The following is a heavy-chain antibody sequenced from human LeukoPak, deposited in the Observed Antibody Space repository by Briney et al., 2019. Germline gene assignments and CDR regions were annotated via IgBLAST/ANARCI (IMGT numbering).Heavy chain of an antibody. J-gene: IGHJ4*02. D-gene: IGHD3-16*01. CDR1: GFSFSSYA. Sequence: GRSLRLSCAASGFSFSSYAMHWVRQAPGKGLEWVAVISYDGSNKYFADSVKGRFTISRDNSKNTLYLQMNSLRAEDTAVYYCAKDAGGSPDYWGQGTLVTVSS. CDR2: ISYDGSNK. CDR3: AKDAGGSPDY. V-gene: IGHV3-30*04.